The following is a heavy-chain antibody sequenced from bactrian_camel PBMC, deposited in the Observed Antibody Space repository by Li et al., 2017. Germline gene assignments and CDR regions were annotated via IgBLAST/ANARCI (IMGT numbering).Heavy chain of an antibody. V-gene: IGHV3S55*01. D-gene: IGHD5*01. CDR1: LYTGS. Sequence: HVQLVESGGGSVQAGGSLRLSCVASLYTGSMAWFRQAPGKEREGVAAINYDRTTLYADSVKGRFSISKDDAKNTLYLQMNSLQPEDTGMYYCVARDSGLCYGWGSSSYKYWGQGTQVTVS. CDR3: VARDSGLCYGWGSSSYKY. CDR2: INYDRTT. J-gene: IGHJ4*01.